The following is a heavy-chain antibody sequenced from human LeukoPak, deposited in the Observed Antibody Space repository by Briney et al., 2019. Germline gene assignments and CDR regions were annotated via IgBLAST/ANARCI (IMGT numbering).Heavy chain of an antibody. CDR3: ARELDYGDYDN. Sequence: GGSLRLSCAASGFTFSSYAMHWVRQAPTKGLEWASVITSAGTTYYADSVKGRFTISRDTSKNTVYLQMNSLRAEDTAVYYCARELDYGDYDNWGQGTLVTVSS. J-gene: IGHJ4*02. D-gene: IGHD4-17*01. CDR2: ITSAGTT. CDR1: GFTFSSYA. V-gene: IGHV3-66*01.